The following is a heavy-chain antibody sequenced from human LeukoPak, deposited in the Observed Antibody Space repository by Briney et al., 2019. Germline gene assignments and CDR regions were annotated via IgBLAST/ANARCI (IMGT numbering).Heavy chain of an antibody. V-gene: IGHV3-30*02. D-gene: IGHD3-10*01. CDR2: IRYDGSNK. CDR1: GFTFSSYG. Sequence: PGGSLRLSCAASGFTFSSYGMHWVRQAPGKGLEWVAFIRYDGSNKYYADSVKGRFTISRGNSKNTLYLQMNSLRAEDTAVYYCARDRSYGSGSWKTGDYWGQGTLVTVSS. J-gene: IGHJ4*02. CDR3: ARDRSYGSGSWKTGDY.